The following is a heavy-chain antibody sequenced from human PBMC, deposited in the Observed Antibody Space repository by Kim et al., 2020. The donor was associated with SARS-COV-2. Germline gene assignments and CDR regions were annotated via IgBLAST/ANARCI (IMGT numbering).Heavy chain of an antibody. D-gene: IGHD4-17*01. CDR3: ARGDYGLLYFDY. CDR2: IFFSGGT. V-gene: IGHV4-31*03. CDR1: GGSISSGGYY. Sequence: SETLSLTCTVSGGSISSGGYYWTWIRQHPGKGLEWIGYIFFSGGTSYNPSLKSRVTISVDTSKNQFSLKLSSLTAADAAVYYCARGDYGLLYFDYWGQGTQVTVSS. J-gene: IGHJ4*02.